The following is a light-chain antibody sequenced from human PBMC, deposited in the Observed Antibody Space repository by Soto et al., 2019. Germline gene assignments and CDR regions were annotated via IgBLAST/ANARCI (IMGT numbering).Light chain of an antibody. V-gene: IGLV2-8*01. CDR2: NVN. CDR3: SSYAGSNKLV. Sequence: QSDLTQPPSASGSPGQAVTISCTGTIRDIGGYDFVSWYQVRPGEALQLIIYNVNGRPSGVPRRFSGSKSGNTASLTVSGLQAEDEADYYCSSYAGSNKLVFGGGTKVTVL. CDR1: IRDIGGYDF. J-gene: IGLJ2*01.